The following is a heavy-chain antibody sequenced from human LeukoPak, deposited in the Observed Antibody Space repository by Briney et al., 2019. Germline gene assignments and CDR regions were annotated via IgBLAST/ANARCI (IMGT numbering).Heavy chain of an antibody. V-gene: IGHV6-1*01. CDR1: GDSVSSNSAA. CDR2: TYYRSKWYN. J-gene: IGHJ4*02. CDR3: ARDQSLNYYDSGTFDY. Sequence: SQTRSLTCAISGDSVSSNSAAWNWIRQSPSRGLEWLGRTYYRSKWYNDYAVSVKSRITINPDTSKNQFSLQLNSVTPEDTAVYYCARDQSLNYYDSGTFDYWGQGTLVTVSS. D-gene: IGHD3-22*01.